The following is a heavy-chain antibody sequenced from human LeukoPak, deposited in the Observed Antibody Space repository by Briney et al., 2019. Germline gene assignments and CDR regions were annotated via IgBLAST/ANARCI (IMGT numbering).Heavy chain of an antibody. CDR1: GFTFSSYT. V-gene: IGHV3-23*01. Sequence: GGSLRLSCAASGFTFSSYTMTWVRQAPGKGLQWVSTISGSGGSTYHADSVKGRFTISRDNSKNTLYLQMNSLRAEDTAVYYCARDYTGYFPWGQGTLVIVSS. CDR3: ARDYTGYFP. J-gene: IGHJ5*02. D-gene: IGHD3-9*01. CDR2: ISGSGGST.